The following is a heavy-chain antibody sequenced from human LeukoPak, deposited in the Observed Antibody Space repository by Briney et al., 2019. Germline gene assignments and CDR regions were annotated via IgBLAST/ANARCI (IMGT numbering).Heavy chain of an antibody. CDR3: ARERPKYSYAHNWFDP. Sequence: SETLSLTCAVYGGSFSGYYWSWIRQPPGKGLEWIGEINHSGSTNYNPSLKSRVTISVDTSKNQFSLKLSSVTAADTAVYYCARERPKYSYAHNWFDPWGQGTLVTVSS. D-gene: IGHD5-18*01. CDR1: GGSFSGYY. J-gene: IGHJ5*02. CDR2: INHSGST. V-gene: IGHV4-34*01.